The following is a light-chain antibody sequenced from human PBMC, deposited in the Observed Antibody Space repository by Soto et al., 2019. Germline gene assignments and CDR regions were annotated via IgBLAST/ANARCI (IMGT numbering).Light chain of an antibody. V-gene: IGKV1-12*01. CDR1: QPISSW. Sequence: DIQMTQSPSSISASVGDRVTITCRASQPISSWLAWYQQVPGQAPYLLIYPASTLQSGVPSRFSRSGSGTDFTLIISSLQPEYFATYFCQQGYNFPRAFGQGTRVEI. J-gene: IGKJ1*01. CDR3: QQGYNFPRA. CDR2: PAS.